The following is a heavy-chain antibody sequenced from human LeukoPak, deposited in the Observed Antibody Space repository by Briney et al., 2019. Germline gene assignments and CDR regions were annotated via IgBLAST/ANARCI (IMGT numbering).Heavy chain of an antibody. CDR2: IWYDGSNK. V-gene: IGHV3-33*01. CDR3: ARLACSSSTCSFDY. J-gene: IGHJ4*02. D-gene: IGHD2-2*01. CDR1: GFTFSSYG. Sequence: PGRSLRLSCAASGFTFSSYGMHWVRQVPGKGLEWVAVIWYDGSNKYYADSVKGRFTISRDNSKNTLYLQMNSLRAEDTAVYYCARLACSSSTCSFDYWGQGTLVTVSS.